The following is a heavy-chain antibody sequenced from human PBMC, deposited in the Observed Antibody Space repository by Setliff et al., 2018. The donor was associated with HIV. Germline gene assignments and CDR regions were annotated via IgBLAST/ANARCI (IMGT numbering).Heavy chain of an antibody. D-gene: IGHD3-3*01. CDR1: GYTFTSHY. V-gene: IGHV1-2*02. CDR3: TRNIDMHYDFWSAYDY. Sequence: ASVKVSCKASGYTFTSHYIHWVRQAPGQGLEWMGWINVNNDATNYAQKFQGRVSMTRDTSISTAYMELRSPTSDDTPVYYCTRNIDMHYDFWSAYDYWGQGALVTVSS. CDR2: INVNNDAT. J-gene: IGHJ4*02.